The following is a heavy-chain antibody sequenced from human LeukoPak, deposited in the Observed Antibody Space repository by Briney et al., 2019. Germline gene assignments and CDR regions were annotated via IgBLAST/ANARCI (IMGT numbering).Heavy chain of an antibody. V-gene: IGHV3-21*01. CDR3: ASTLCSDDNCYFDYYYYMDF. J-gene: IGHJ4*02. D-gene: IGHD2-15*01. CDR2: ISSSSSYI. CDR1: GFTFSSYS. Sequence: PGGSLRLSCAASGFTFSSYSMNWVRQAPGKGLEWVSSISSSSSYIHYADSVKGRFTISRDNAKNSLYLQMNSLRAEDTAVYYCASTLCSDDNCYFDYYYYMDFWGQGTLVTVSS.